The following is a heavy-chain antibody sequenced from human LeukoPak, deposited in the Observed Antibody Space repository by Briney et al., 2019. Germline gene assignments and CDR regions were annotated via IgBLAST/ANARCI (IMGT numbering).Heavy chain of an antibody. CDR1: GFIFSSYW. Sequence: GSLRLSCAASGFIFSSYWMSWVRQPPGKGLEWIGEINHSGSTNYNPSLKSRVTISVDTSKNQFSLKLSSVTAADTAVYCCASSYYGSGSHFVGYYGMDVWGQGTTVTVSS. D-gene: IGHD3-10*01. J-gene: IGHJ6*02. V-gene: IGHV4-34*01. CDR3: ASSYYGSGSHFVGYYGMDV. CDR2: INHSGST.